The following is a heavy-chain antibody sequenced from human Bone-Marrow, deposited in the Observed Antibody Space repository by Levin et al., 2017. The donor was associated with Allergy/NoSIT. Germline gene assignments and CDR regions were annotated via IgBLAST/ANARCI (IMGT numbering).Heavy chain of an antibody. J-gene: IGHJ3*02. CDR2: IYYSGST. CDR3: ALRGSGYDLYVGEVGSAFDI. Sequence: SQTLSLTCTVSGGSISSSSYYWGWIRQPPGKGLEWIGSIYYSGSTYYNPSLKSRVTISVDTSKNQFSLKLSSVTAADTAVYYCALRGSGYDLYVGEVGSAFDIWGQGTMVTVSS. CDR1: GGSISSSSYY. D-gene: IGHD5-12*01. V-gene: IGHV4-39*01.